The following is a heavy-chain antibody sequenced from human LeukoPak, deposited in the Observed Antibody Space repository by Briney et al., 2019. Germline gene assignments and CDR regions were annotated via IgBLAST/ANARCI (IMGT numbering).Heavy chain of an antibody. J-gene: IGHJ4*02. CDR1: HFTFSSHA. Sequence: GGSLRLSCATSHFTFSSHAMNWVRQAPGKGLEWVSSISDDDDSTYYADSVKGRFTISRDNSKNTLYLDMNNLRAEDTALYFCAKTLFGFSYGKIDYWGQGTLVTVSS. D-gene: IGHD5-18*01. V-gene: IGHV3-23*01. CDR2: ISDDDDST. CDR3: AKTLFGFSYGKIDY.